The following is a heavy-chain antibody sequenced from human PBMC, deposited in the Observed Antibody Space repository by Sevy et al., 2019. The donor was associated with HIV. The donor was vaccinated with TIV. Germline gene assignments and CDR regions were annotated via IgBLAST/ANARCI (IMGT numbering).Heavy chain of an antibody. D-gene: IGHD4-17*01. V-gene: IGHV4-39*01. J-gene: IGHJ1*01. CDR1: GGSISSSSYY. Sequence: SETLSLTCTVSGGSISSSSYYWGWIRQPPGKGLEWIGSIYYSGSTYYNPSLKSRVTVSVDTSKNQFSLKLSSVTAADTAVYYCARHWGGYGDPRELQHWGQGTLVTVSS. CDR2: IYYSGST. CDR3: ARHWGGYGDPRELQH.